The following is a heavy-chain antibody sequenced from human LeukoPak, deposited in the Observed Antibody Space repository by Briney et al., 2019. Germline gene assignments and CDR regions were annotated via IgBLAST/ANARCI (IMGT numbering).Heavy chain of an antibody. Sequence: GGSLRLSCAASGFTFSSYEMNWVRQAPGKGLEWVSYISSSGSTIYYADSVKGRFTISRDNAKNSLYLQMNSLRAEDTAVYYCAREDGYNWNYGCWGQGTLVTVSS. CDR3: AREDGYNWNYGC. CDR2: ISSSGSTI. CDR1: GFTFSSYE. D-gene: IGHD1-20*01. J-gene: IGHJ4*02. V-gene: IGHV3-48*03.